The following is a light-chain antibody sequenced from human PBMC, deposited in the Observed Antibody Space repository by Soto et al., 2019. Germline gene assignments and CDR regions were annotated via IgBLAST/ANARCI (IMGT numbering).Light chain of an antibody. CDR2: GAS. Sequence: EIVMTQSPATLSVSPGERATLSCRASQSVRSSYLAWYQQNAGQAPRLLIYGASSRATGIPARFSGSGSGTEFTLTISSLQPDDFATYYCQQYNSYPYTFGQGTKVDIK. CDR1: QSVRSSY. CDR3: QQYNSYPYT. V-gene: IGKV3D-15*01. J-gene: IGKJ2*01.